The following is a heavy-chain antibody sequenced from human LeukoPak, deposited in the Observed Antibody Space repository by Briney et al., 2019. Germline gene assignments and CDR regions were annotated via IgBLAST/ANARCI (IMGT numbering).Heavy chain of an antibody. CDR3: ASKRSGYYSGFFDY. CDR1: GYSISSGYY. J-gene: IGHJ4*02. Sequence: SETLSLTCTVSGYSISSGYYWGWIRPPPGKGLEWIGEINHSGSTNYNPSLKSRVTISVDTSKNQFSLKLSSLTAADTAVYYCASKRSGYYSGFFDYWGQGTLVTVFS. D-gene: IGHD3-22*01. V-gene: IGHV4-38-2*02. CDR2: INHSGST.